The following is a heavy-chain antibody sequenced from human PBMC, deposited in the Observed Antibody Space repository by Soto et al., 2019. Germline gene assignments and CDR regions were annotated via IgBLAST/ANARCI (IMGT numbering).Heavy chain of an antibody. J-gene: IGHJ4*02. CDR2: FVPIVGTT. CDR3: AIGSTYSGEFEF. D-gene: IGHD1-26*01. Sequence: VQLVQSGAEVKQPGSSVKVSCKASGGTFSSYTVTWVRQAPGQGLEWMGGFVPIVGTTDYSQNFQGRLTMTADESATTGYMELSRLTSDDTARYYCAIGSTYSGEFEFWGQGTLVTVSS. CDR1: GGTFSSYT. V-gene: IGHV1-69*01.